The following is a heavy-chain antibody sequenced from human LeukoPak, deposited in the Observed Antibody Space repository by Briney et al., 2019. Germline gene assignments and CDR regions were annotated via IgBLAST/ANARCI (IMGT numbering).Heavy chain of an antibody. CDR3: ARGPGWNSGSPRYSDY. D-gene: IGHD1-26*01. CDR1: GFTFDDYG. CDR2: LNWNGGGT. J-gene: IGHJ4*02. Sequence: GGSLRLSCAASGFTFDDYGMSWVRQAPGKGLEWVSGLNWNGGGTGYGDSVKGRITISRDNAKNSLYLQMDSLRAEDTALYYCARGPGWNSGSPRYSDYWGQGTLVTVSS. V-gene: IGHV3-20*04.